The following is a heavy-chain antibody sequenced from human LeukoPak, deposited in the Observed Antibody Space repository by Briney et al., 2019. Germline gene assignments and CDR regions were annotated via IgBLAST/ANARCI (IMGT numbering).Heavy chain of an antibody. CDR3: ARGPQPGLDY. CDR1: GFTFSSYS. V-gene: IGHV3-21*01. J-gene: IGHJ4*02. CDR2: ISSSSSYI. Sequence: GGSLRLSCAASGFTFSSYSMKWLRQAPGKGLEWVSSISSSSSYIYYADSVKGRCTISRDNAKNSLYLQMNSLRAEDTAVYYCARGPQPGLDYWGQGTLVTVSS. D-gene: IGHD1-14*01.